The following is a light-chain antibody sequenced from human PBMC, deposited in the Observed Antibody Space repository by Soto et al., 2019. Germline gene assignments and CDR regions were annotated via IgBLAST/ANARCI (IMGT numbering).Light chain of an antibody. Sequence: SYELTQPLSVSVAPGQTARITCGGNNIGTKNVHWYQQKPGQAPVLVIYRDSNRPSGIPERFSGSNSGNTATLTISRAQAGDEADFYCQVWDSSTVVFGGGTKLTV. CDR2: RDS. CDR1: NIGTKN. CDR3: QVWDSSTVV. V-gene: IGLV3-9*01. J-gene: IGLJ2*01.